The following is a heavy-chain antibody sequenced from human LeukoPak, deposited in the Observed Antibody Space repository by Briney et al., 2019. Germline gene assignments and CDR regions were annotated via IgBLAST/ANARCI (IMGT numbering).Heavy chain of an antibody. CDR2: ISYDGSNK. Sequence: PGGSLRLSCAASGFTFSSYGMHWVRQAPGKGVEWVAVISYDGSNKYYADSVKGRFTISRDNSKNTLYLQMNSLRAEDTAVYYCAKDQTSLRYPTLIDYWGQGTLVTVSS. CDR1: GFTFSSYG. V-gene: IGHV3-30*18. J-gene: IGHJ4*02. D-gene: IGHD3-9*01. CDR3: AKDQTSLRYPTLIDY.